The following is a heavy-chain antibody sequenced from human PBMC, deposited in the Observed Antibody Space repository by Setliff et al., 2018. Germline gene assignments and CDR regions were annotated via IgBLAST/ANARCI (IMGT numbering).Heavy chain of an antibody. J-gene: IGHJ4*02. CDR3: ARSTSWFSTNY. CDR2: ISAKNGNR. CDR1: GYSFTSYG. V-gene: IGHV1-18*01. Sequence: ASVKVSCKASGYSFTSYGISWVRQAPGQGLEWMGWISAKNGNRNYAQELQGRVTMTTDTSTSTAYMELRSLRSDDTAVYYCARSTSWFSTNYWGQGTPVTVSS. D-gene: IGHD2-2*01.